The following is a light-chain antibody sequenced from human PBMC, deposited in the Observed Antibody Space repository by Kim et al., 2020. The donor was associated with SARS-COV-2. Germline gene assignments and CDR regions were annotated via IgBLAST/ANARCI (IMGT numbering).Light chain of an antibody. CDR2: AAS. CDR3: PLHNNDPPT. J-gene: IGKJ4*01. Sequence: DIQITQSPSSLSASVGDRVTITCRASQGIRNDLGWYQQKPGKAPKRLIYAASSLQSGVPSRFSGSGSGTEFTLTLSSLQPEDFAAFSCPLHNNDPPTFGGVTKVNIK. V-gene: IGKV1-17*01. CDR1: QGIRND.